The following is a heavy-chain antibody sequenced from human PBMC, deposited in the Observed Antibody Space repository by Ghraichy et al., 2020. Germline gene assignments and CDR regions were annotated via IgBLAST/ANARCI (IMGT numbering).Heavy chain of an antibody. CDR2: LYTAGAK. D-gene: IGHD4-23*01. J-gene: IGHJ6*02. CDR1: GFNVKSNY. V-gene: IGHV3-66*02. CDR3: ARQPDYGGNTPYYYGFDV. Sequence: GGSLRLSCVASGFNVKSNYMNWVRQAPGKGLEWVSVLYTAGAKYYADSVGGRFTISKDNYKNNLYLQMNRLTADDTAVYYCARQPDYGGNTPYYYGFDVWGQGTTVTVSS.